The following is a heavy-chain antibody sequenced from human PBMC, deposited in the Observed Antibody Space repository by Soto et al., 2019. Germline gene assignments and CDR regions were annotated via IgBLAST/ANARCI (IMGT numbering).Heavy chain of an antibody. J-gene: IGHJ5*02. CDR2: IYHSGST. D-gene: IGHD6-13*01. CDR1: GGSISSNNW. Sequence: QVQLQESGPGLVKPSGTLSLTCAVSGGSISSNNWWSWVRQPPGKGLEWIGEIYHSGSTNYNPSLKSRVTIAVDKSKNQFALKLSSVTAADTAVYYCARIWQYLVQGGTGGFDPGGQGTLVTVSS. V-gene: IGHV4-4*02. CDR3: ARIWQYLVQGGTGGFDP.